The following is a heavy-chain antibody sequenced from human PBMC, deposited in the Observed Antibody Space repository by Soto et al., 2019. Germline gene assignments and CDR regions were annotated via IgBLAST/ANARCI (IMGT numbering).Heavy chain of an antibody. D-gene: IGHD2-2*01. V-gene: IGHV3-9*01. CDR2: ISWNSGSI. CDR3: AKDKRRTFPELGYCSSTSCLNGYAFDI. J-gene: IGHJ3*02. CDR1: GFTFDDYA. Sequence: GGSLRLSCAASGFTFDDYAMHWVRQAPGKGLEWVSGISWNSGSIGYADSVKGRFTISRDNAKNSLYLQMNSLRAEDTALYYCAKDKRRTFPELGYCSSTSCLNGYAFDIWGQGTMVTVSS.